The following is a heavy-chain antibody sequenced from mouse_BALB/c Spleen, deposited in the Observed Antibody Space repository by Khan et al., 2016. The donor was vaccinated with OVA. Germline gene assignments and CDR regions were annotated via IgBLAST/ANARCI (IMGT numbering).Heavy chain of an antibody. CDR3: TRSYGGDFDY. D-gene: IGHD1-1*02. Sequence: EVQLQESGPGLVKPSQSLSLTCTVTGYPITSDYAWNWIRQFPGNKLEWMGYISYNGNTKYNPSLKSRISITRDTSKNQFFLQLNSVTPEDTATYYLTRSYGGDFDYWGQGTTLTVSS. CDR2: ISYNGNT. CDR1: GYPITSDYA. J-gene: IGHJ2*01. V-gene: IGHV3-2*02.